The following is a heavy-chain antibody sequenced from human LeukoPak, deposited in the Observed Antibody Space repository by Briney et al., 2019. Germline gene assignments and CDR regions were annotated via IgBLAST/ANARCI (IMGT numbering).Heavy chain of an antibody. CDR2: ITGDGGTT. J-gene: IGHJ4*02. V-gene: IGHV3-43*02. CDR3: AKDIVLAAAAATAKFDY. Sequence: GGSLRLSCAASGFTFDNYAMHWVRQAPGKGLEWVSLITGDGGTTYYAGSVRGRFTISRDNTKNSLYLQMNSLRTEDTSFYYCAKDIVLAAAAATAKFDYWGQGILVTVSS. D-gene: IGHD6-13*01. CDR1: GFTFDNYA.